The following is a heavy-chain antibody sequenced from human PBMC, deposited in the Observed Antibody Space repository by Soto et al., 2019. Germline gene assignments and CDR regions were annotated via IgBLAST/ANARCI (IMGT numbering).Heavy chain of an antibody. V-gene: IGHV4-59*08. D-gene: IGHD3-16*02. CDR2: IYYSGST. J-gene: IGHJ3*02. CDR3: ARRWDYIWGSYRSTHAFDI. CDR1: GGSISSYY. Sequence: SETLSLTCTVSGGSISSYYWSWIRQPPGKGLEWIGYIYYSGSTNYNPSLKSRVTISVDTSKNQFSLKLSSVTAADTAVYYCARRWDYIWGSYRSTHAFDIWGQGTMVTVSS.